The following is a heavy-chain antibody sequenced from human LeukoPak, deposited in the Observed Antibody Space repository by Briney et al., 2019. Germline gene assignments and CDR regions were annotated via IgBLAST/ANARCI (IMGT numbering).Heavy chain of an antibody. CDR2: IIPVFGTA. D-gene: IGHD3-22*01. Sequence: SVKVSCKASGGTFSSYAISWVRQAPGQGLEWMGGIIPVFGTANYAQKFQGRVTITTDESTSTAYMELSSLRSEDTAVYYCVLYYYDSSGYYYVDWGQGTLVTVSS. V-gene: IGHV1-69*05. CDR1: GGTFSSYA. CDR3: VLYYYDSSGYYYVD. J-gene: IGHJ4*02.